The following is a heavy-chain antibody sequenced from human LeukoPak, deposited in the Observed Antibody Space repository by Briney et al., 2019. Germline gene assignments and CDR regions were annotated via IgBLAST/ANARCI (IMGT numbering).Heavy chain of an antibody. J-gene: IGHJ4*02. CDR1: GFSFSDHY. V-gene: IGHV3-11*04. CDR2: ISTTSSVT. CDR3: ARDRVYGSGSSDY. Sequence: GGSLRLSCAASGFSFSDHYMSWIRRAPGKGLEWVSYISTTSSVTYYADSVKGRFIVSRDNAKKSLFLEMKNLRGEDTAVYYCARDRVYGSGSSDYWGQGTLVTVSS. D-gene: IGHD3-10*01.